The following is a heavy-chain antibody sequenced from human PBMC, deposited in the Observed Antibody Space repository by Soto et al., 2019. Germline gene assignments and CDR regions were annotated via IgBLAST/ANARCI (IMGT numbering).Heavy chain of an antibody. CDR3: ARLGYFNSCSRGGGVDY. V-gene: IGHV4-31*03. D-gene: IGHD2-15*01. CDR1: GGSINRGGYF. CDR2: HHDGAAF. J-gene: IGHJ4*02. Sequence: QLQLQESGPGLVEPSQTLSLTCTVSGGSINRGGYFWTWIRQTPGKGLEWLGYHHDGAAFYYYPSLRSRVTMSVDTSMNQFSLMLNTLTAADTAVYYCARLGYFNSCSRGGGVDYWGQGTLVTVSS.